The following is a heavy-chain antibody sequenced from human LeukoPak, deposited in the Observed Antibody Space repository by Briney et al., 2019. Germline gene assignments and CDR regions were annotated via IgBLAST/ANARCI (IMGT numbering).Heavy chain of an antibody. J-gene: IGHJ4*02. V-gene: IGHV1-24*01. D-gene: IGHD5-18*01. CDR1: GYTLTELS. CDR3: ATISVGPVDTASDY. Sequence: ASVKVSCKVSGYTLTELSMHWVRQAPGKGLEWMGGSDPEDGETIYAQKFQGRVTMTEDTSTDTAYMELSSLRSEDTAVYYCATISVGPVDTASDYWGQGTLVTVSS. CDR2: SDPEDGET.